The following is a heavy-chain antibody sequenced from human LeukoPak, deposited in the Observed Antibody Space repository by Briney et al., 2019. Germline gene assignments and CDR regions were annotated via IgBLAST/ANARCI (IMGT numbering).Heavy chain of an antibody. CDR3: ARGELSTLRFTGRGY. CDR1: GGSFSGYY. J-gene: IGHJ4*02. D-gene: IGHD3-3*01. CDR2: INHSGST. V-gene: IGHV4-34*01. Sequence: SETPSLTCAVYGGSFSGYYWSWIRQPPGKGLEWIGEINHSGSTNYNPSLKSRVTISVDTSKNQFSLKLSSVTAADTAVYYCARGELSTLRFTGRGYWGQGTLVTVSS.